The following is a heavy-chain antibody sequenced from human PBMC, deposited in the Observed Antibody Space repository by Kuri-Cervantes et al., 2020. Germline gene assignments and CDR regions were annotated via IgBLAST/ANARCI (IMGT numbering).Heavy chain of an antibody. J-gene: IGHJ5*02. Sequence: GSLRLSCAVSGGSISSGGYSWSWIRQPPGKGLEWIGYIYYSGSTNYNPSLKSRVTISVDTSKNQFSLKLSSVTAADTAVYYCARGPVVYEFDPWGQGTLVTVSS. CDR1: GGSISSGGYS. CDR3: ARGPVVYEFDP. D-gene: IGHD2-8*01. CDR2: IYYSGST. V-gene: IGHV4-61*08.